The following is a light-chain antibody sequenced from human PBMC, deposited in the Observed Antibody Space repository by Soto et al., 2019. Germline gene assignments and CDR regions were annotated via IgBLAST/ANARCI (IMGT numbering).Light chain of an antibody. CDR2: GAS. CDR3: QQYNNWPPTWT. Sequence: EIVLSHPPATLSVSKREKATRSGRASQSVSSNLAWYQQKPGQAPRLLIYGASTRATGIPARFSGSGSGTEFTLTISSLQSEDFAVYYCQQYNNWPPTWTFGQGPKVDI. CDR1: QSVSSN. V-gene: IGKV3-15*01. J-gene: IGKJ1*01.